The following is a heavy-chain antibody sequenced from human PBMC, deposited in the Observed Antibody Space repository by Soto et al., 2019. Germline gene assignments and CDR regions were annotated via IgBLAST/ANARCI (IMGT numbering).Heavy chain of an antibody. CDR3: ARDQSCHDLVWWFDP. CDR2: IYPGGVNI. CDR1: GYSFTSHY. Sequence: QVQLVQSGAEVKKPGASVKVSSKAIGYSFTSHYMHWVRQAPGQGLEWMVTIYPGGVNIGYAQKVKGRVTLTKDPSTSTVYMELNSLTSEDTAVYYWARDQSCHDLVWWFDPWGQGTLVTVSS. J-gene: IGHJ5*02. D-gene: IGHD3-16*01. V-gene: IGHV1-46*03.